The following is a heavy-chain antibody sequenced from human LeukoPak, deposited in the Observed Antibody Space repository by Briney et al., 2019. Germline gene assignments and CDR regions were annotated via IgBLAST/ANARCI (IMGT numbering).Heavy chain of an antibody. J-gene: IGHJ4*02. V-gene: IGHV1-69*05. CDR3: ARQFYHPLGLYDYFDY. Sequence: SVKVSCKASGGTFSSYAISWVRQAPGQGLEWMGRIIPIFGTANYAQKFQGRVTITTDESTSTAYMELSSLKASDTAMYYCARQFYHPLGLYDYFDYWGQGTLVTVSS. CDR1: GGTFSSYA. D-gene: IGHD2-8*01. CDR2: IIPIFGTA.